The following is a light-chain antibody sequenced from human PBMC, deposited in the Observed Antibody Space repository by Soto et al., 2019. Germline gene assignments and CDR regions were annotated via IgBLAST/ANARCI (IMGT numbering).Light chain of an antibody. CDR3: CSYAGSYTLI. CDR2: DVT. CDR1: SSDFGGYNY. J-gene: IGLJ2*01. Sequence: QSALTQPRSVSGSPGQSVTISCTGTSSDFGGYNYVSWYQQHPGKVPKVIIYDVTKRPSGVPDRFSASKSGNTASLTISGLQAEDEADYYCCSYAGSYTLIFGGGTKLTVL. V-gene: IGLV2-11*01.